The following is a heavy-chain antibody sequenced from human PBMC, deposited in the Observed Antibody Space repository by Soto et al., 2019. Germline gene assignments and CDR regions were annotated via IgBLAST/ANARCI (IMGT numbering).Heavy chain of an antibody. J-gene: IGHJ6*02. CDR2: ISGSGDST. CDR1: GFTFSNYA. CDR3: AKSRGIFYYYGMDV. D-gene: IGHD3-3*01. Sequence: GGSLRLSCAASGFTFSNYAMSRVRQAPGKGLEWVSGISGSGDSTYYADSVKGRFIISRDNSKNTLFLQMNSLRAEDTAVYYCAKSRGIFYYYGMDVWGQGTTVTVSS. V-gene: IGHV3-23*01.